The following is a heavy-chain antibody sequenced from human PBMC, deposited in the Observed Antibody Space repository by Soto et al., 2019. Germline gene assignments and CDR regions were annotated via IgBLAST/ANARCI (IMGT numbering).Heavy chain of an antibody. D-gene: IGHD3-3*01. CDR2: ISGSGGST. CDR3: AKGVRTIFGVVIMGEFDY. J-gene: IGHJ4*02. V-gene: IGHV3-23*01. Sequence: GGSLRLSCAASGFTFSSYAMSWVRQAPGKGLEWVSAISGSGGSTYYADSVKGRFTISRDNSKNTLYLQMNSLRAEDTAVYYCAKGVRTIFGVVIMGEFDYWGQGTLVTVSS. CDR1: GFTFSSYA.